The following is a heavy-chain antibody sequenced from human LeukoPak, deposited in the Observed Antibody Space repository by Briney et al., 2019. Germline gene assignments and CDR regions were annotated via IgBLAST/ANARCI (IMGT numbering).Heavy chain of an antibody. Sequence: SETLSLTCAVYGGSFSDYYWTWMRQPPGKGLEWIGDINHSGSANYNPSLKSRVTISVDRSRNQFYLRLSPVTVADTALYYCARERASNNYNNWLDPWGQGTLVTVSS. D-gene: IGHD4-11*01. CDR1: GGSFSDYY. V-gene: IGHV4-34*01. J-gene: IGHJ5*02. CDR2: INHSGSA. CDR3: ARERASNNYNNWLDP.